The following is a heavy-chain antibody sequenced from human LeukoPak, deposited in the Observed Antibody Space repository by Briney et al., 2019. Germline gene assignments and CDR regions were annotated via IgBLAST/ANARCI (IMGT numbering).Heavy chain of an antibody. V-gene: IGHV3-23*01. CDR1: GFTFSNYA. Sequence: GGSLRLSCAASGFTFSNYAMSWVRQAAGKGLEWVSAISASDGSTYYADSVKGRFTISRDNSKNTLYLQMNSLRAHDTAVYYCAKPADSGRYRDFDYWGQGTLVTVSS. CDR2: ISASDGST. D-gene: IGHD1-26*01. J-gene: IGHJ4*02. CDR3: AKPADSGRYRDFDY.